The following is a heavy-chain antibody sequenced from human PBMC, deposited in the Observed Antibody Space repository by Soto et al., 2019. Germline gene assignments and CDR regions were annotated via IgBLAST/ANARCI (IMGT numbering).Heavy chain of an antibody. J-gene: IGHJ3*02. CDR1: GFTFSSYA. D-gene: IGHD6-19*01. CDR3: ARVLCVAGARLPDAFDI. CDR2: ISSDGSNE. V-gene: IGHV3-30-3*01. Sequence: GGSLRLSCAASGFTFSSYAMHWVRQAPGKGLEWVALISSDGSNEYFADSVKGRFTFSRDNSKNTLSLQMNSLRTEDTAVYYCARVLCVAGARLPDAFDIWGQGTMVTVS.